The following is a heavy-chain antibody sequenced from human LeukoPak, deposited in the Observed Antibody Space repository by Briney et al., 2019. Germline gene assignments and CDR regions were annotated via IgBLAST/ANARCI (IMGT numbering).Heavy chain of an antibody. CDR1: RLTFINYA. J-gene: IGHJ4*02. D-gene: IGHD6-19*01. Sequence: GGSLRLSCAASRLTFINYAMHWVRQAPGKGLEWVSSISGSGDNTYYAESVKGRFTISRDNSKNTLFLQMNSLRAEDTAVFYCAKRSGYTTGWFFDFWGQGTLVTVPS. CDR3: AKRSGYTTGWFFDF. V-gene: IGHV3-23*01. CDR2: ISGSGDNT.